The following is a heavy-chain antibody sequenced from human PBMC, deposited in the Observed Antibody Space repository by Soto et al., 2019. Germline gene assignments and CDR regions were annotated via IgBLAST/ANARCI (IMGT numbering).Heavy chain of an antibody. CDR2: INPNGGSV. CDR3: ARPYGY. V-gene: IGHV1-46*01. Sequence: QVQLAQSGAEVKKPGASVKISCTASGNTFTSYSIHWVRQAPGQGLEWMGMINPNGGSVSYAQRFKGRVTLTRDTSPTTVYMELSGLKTEDTAVYYCARPYGYWGQGTLVTVSS. CDR1: GNTFTSYS. J-gene: IGHJ4*02. D-gene: IGHD4-17*01.